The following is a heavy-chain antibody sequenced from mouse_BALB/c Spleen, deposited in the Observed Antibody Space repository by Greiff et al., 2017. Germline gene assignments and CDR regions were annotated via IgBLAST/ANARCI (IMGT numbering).Heavy chain of an antibody. D-gene: IGHD2-3*01. CDR1: GFNIKDTY. CDR3: AIDGQGTY. J-gene: IGHJ3*01. Sequence: VQLKQSGAELVKPGASVKLSCTASGFNIKDTYMHWVKQRPEQGLEWIGRIDPANGNTKYDPKFQGKATITADTSSNTAYLQLSSLTSEDTAVYYCAIDGQGTYWGQGTLVTVSA. V-gene: IGHV14-3*02. CDR2: IDPANGNT.